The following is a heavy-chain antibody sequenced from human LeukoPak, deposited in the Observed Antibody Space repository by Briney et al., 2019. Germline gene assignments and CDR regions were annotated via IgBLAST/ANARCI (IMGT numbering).Heavy chain of an antibody. D-gene: IGHD6-6*01. CDR2: INQDESVK. J-gene: IGHJ4*02. CDR3: ARIGYSSSSNDY. CDR1: AFTFSSYW. V-gene: IGHV3-7*01. Sequence: GGSLRLSCAASAFTFSSYWMTWVRQAPGKGLEWVANINQDESVKYYVDSVKGRFTISRDNAKNSLYLEMNSLRVEDTAVYYCARIGYSSSSNDYWGQGTLVTVSS.